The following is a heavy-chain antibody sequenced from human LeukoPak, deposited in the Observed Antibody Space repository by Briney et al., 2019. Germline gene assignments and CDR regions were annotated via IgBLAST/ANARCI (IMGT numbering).Heavy chain of an antibody. D-gene: IGHD6-13*01. J-gene: IGHJ4*02. CDR1: GGSISSYY. Sequence: SETLSLTCTVSGGSISSYYWSWIRQPPGKGLEWIGYIYYSGSTNYNPSLKSRVTISVDTSKNQFSLKLSSVTAADTAVYYCARMRTAAGSNTFDYWGQGTLVTVSS. V-gene: IGHV4-59*01. CDR2: IYYSGST. CDR3: ARMRTAAGSNTFDY.